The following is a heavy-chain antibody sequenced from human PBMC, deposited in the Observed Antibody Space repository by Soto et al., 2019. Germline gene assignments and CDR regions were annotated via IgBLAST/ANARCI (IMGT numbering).Heavy chain of an antibody. D-gene: IGHD6-13*01. CDR2: TYYSGLT. CDR1: GDSISSDY. Sequence: SETLSLTCTVSGDSISSDYLSWIRQPPGKGLEWIGYTYYSGLTNTNPSLKSRLTISVDTSKNQFSLKLTSVTAADTAVYYCARARGSSQNLDTWGQGTLVTVSS. J-gene: IGHJ5*02. CDR3: ARARGSSQNLDT. V-gene: IGHV4-59*01.